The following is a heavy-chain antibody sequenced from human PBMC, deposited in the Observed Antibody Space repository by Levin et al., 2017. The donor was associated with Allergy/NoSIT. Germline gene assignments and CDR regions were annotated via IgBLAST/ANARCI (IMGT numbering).Heavy chain of an antibody. CDR2: SRNKANSYTT. V-gene: IGHV3-72*01. Sequence: GGSLRLSCAASGFTFSDHYIDWVRQAPGKGLEWVGRSRNKANSYTTEYAASVKGRFTLSRDDSKNSLYLQMSSLKTEDTAVYYCAVDITMDKFPQDYWGQGTLVTVSS. D-gene: IGHD5-18*01. CDR3: AVDITMDKFPQDY. CDR1: GFTFSDHY. J-gene: IGHJ4*02.